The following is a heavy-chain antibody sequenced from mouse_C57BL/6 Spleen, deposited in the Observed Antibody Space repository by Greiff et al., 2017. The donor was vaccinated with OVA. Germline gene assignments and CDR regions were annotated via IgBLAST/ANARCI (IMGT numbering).Heavy chain of an antibody. J-gene: IGHJ2*01. CDR3: ARGGNYYFDY. V-gene: IGHV5-6*01. D-gene: IGHD2-1*01. CDR2: ISSGGSYT. CDR1: GFTFSSYG. Sequence: EVHLVKSGGDLVKPGGSLKLSCAASGFTFSSYGMSWVRQTPDKRLEWVATISSGGSYTYYPDSVKGRFTISRDNAKNTLYLQMSSLKSEDTAMYYCARGGNYYFDYWGQGTTLTVSS.